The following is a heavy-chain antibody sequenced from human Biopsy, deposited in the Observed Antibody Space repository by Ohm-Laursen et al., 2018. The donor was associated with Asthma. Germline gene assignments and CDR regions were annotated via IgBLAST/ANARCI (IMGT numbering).Heavy chain of an antibody. CDR3: ARKAGSCISRTCYSLDF. Sequence: SVKVSCKSLGGTFNTYIIGWARQAPGQGLEWMGGINSVFGTTTYPQKFQDRVTITADDSTSTVYMELSSLRSEDTAVYYCARKAGSCISRTCYSLDFWGQGTLVTVSS. J-gene: IGHJ4*02. CDR2: INSVFGTT. V-gene: IGHV1-69*13. CDR1: GGTFNTYI. D-gene: IGHD2-2*01.